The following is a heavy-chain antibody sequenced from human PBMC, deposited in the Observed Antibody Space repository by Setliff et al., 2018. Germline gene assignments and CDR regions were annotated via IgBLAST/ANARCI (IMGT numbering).Heavy chain of an antibody. CDR3: ARDRGGGLYDY. D-gene: IGHD3-16*01. CDR1: GFSFSIFW. Sequence: PGGSLRLSCAGSGFSFSIFWMSWVRQAPGKGLEWVATIKQDASEKFYVDSVKGRFTISRDNAKNSLYLQMDSLRVEDTAMYFCARDRGGGLYDYWGRGTLVTVSS. J-gene: IGHJ4*02. CDR2: IKQDASEK. V-gene: IGHV3-7*01.